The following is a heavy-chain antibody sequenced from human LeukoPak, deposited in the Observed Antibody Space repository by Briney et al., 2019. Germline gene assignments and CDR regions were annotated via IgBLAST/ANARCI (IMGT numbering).Heavy chain of an antibody. CDR1: GFTFSSYG. D-gene: IGHD5-18*01. Sequence: EGSLRLSCAASGFTFSSYGMHWVRQAPGKGLEWVAVISYDGSNKYYADSVKGRFTISRDNSKNTLYLQMNSLRAEDTAVYYCAKSDHGTAMVSAFDYWGQGTLVTVSS. CDR2: ISYDGSNK. J-gene: IGHJ4*02. V-gene: IGHV3-30*18. CDR3: AKSDHGTAMVSAFDY.